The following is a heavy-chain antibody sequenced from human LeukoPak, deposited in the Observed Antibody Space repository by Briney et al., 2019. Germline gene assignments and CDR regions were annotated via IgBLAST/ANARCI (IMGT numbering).Heavy chain of an antibody. V-gene: IGHV3-74*01. Sequence: GSLRLSCAASGFTFTNFWMHWVRQAPGKGLEWVSRITTDGSSTRYADSVKGRFTISRDNAKNTVYLQMNSLRAEDTTMYYCASLTSTSPEDYWGKGTLVTVSS. J-gene: IGHJ4*02. D-gene: IGHD2-2*01. CDR1: GFTFTNFW. CDR2: ITTDGSST. CDR3: ASLTSTSPEDY.